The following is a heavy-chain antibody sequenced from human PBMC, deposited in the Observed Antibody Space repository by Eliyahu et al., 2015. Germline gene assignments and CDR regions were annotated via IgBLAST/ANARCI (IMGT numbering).Heavy chain of an antibody. J-gene: IGHJ3*02. CDR3: TTDHIIMITFGGVIGDAFDI. Sequence: EVQLVESGGGLVKPGGSLRLSCXASGFPFXNAWXSWVRQAPGKGLGWVGRIKSKTDGGTTDYAAPVKGRFTISRDDSKNTLYLQMNSLKTEDTAVYYCTTDHIIMITFGGVIGDAFDIWGQGTMVTVSS. D-gene: IGHD3-16*02. CDR2: IKSKTDGGTT. CDR1: GFPFXNAW. V-gene: IGHV3-15*01.